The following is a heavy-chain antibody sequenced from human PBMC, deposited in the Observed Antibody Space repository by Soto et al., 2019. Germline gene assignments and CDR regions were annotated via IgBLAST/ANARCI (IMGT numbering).Heavy chain of an antibody. CDR3: ARDGYCSSTSCYGYYFDY. CDR2: ISAYNGNT. D-gene: IGHD2-2*01. CDR1: GYTFTSYG. Sequence: QVQLVQSGAEVKKPGASVKDSCKASGYTFTSYGISWVRQAPGQGLEWMGWISAYNGNTNYAQKLQGRVTMTTDTSTSTAYMELRSLRSDDTAVYYCARDGYCSSTSCYGYYFDYWGQGTLVTVSS. V-gene: IGHV1-18*01. J-gene: IGHJ4*02.